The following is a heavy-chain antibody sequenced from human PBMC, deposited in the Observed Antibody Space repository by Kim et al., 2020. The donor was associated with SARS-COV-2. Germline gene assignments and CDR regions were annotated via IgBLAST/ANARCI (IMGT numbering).Heavy chain of an antibody. J-gene: IGHJ4*02. D-gene: IGHD3-10*01. V-gene: IGHV3-48*02. CDR2: ISSSSSTI. Sequence: GGSLRLSCAASGFTFSSYSMNWVRQAPGKGLEWVSYISSSSSTIYYANSVKGRFTISRDNAKNSLYLQKNSLRDEDTAVYYCATLEGWFGELSFDYWGQGPLVTVSS. CDR3: ATLEGWFGELSFDY. CDR1: GFTFSSYS.